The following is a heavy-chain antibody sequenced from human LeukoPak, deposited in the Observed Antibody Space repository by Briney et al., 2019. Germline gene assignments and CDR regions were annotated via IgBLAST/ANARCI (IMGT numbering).Heavy chain of an antibody. J-gene: IGHJ5*02. CDR3: AREHLFSGSENYVLHNWFDP. CDR2: INPDTGGT. Sequence: GASVKVSCKASGYTFTSYYMHWVRQAPGQGLEWMGRINPDTGGTNSAQRFQGRVTMTRDTSIRTAYMELSSLRSDGTAVYYCAREHLFSGSENYVLHNWFDPWGQGTLVTVSS. D-gene: IGHD3-10*01. V-gene: IGHV1-2*02. CDR1: GYTFTSYY.